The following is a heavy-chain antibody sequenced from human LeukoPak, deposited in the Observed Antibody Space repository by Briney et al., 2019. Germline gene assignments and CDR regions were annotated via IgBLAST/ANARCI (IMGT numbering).Heavy chain of an antibody. CDR3: ARDVHGDYGSGWFDP. Sequence: SVKVSCKTSGGTFNNSAISWVRQAPGQGLEWLVGIMPLFGTAGYAQKFQGRVTITKDESTRTVYLELTSLTSDDTAVYYCARDVHGDYGSGWFDPWGQGTLVSVSS. J-gene: IGHJ5*02. D-gene: IGHD4-17*01. CDR2: IMPLFGTA. CDR1: GGTFNNSA. V-gene: IGHV1-69*05.